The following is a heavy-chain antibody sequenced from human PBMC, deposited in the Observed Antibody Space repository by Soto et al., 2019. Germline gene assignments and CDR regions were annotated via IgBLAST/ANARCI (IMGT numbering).Heavy chain of an antibody. CDR2: INHSGST. CDR3: ARAHSCLNGVCHNMGFLAP. Sequence: PSETLSLTCAVYGGSFSVYYWSWIRQPPGKGLEWIGEINHSGSTNYNPSLKSRVTISVDTSKNQFSLRLSSVNAADTAVYFCARAHSCLNGVCHNMGFLAPWGQGTLVTVSS. D-gene: IGHD2-8*01. J-gene: IGHJ5*02. CDR1: GGSFSVYY. V-gene: IGHV4-34*01.